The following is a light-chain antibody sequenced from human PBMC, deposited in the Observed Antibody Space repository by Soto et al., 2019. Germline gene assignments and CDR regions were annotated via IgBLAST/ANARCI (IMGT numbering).Light chain of an antibody. CDR3: QKYNNWPLN. J-gene: IGKJ4*01. Sequence: EVVMTQSPATLSVSPGERATLSCRASQSVTSNYLAWYQQKPGQAPRLLIYGVSSRATGVPDRFSGSGSGTDFTLTISRLEPEDFAVYYCQKYNNWPLNCGGGTKGDIK. V-gene: IGKV3-20*01. CDR2: GVS. CDR1: QSVTSNY.